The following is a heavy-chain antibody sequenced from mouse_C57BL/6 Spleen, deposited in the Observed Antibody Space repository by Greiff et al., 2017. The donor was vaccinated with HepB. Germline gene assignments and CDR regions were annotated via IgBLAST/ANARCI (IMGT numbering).Heavy chain of an antibody. Sequence: QVHVKQSGAELVKPGASVKISCKASGYAFSSYWMNWVKQRPGKGLEWIGQIYPGDGDTNYNGKFKGKATLTADKSSSTAYMQLSSLTSEDSAVYFCARRKDYDYFDYWGQGTTLTVSS. CDR2: IYPGDGDT. D-gene: IGHD2-4*01. CDR3: ARRKDYDYFDY. V-gene: IGHV1-80*01. CDR1: GYAFSSYW. J-gene: IGHJ2*01.